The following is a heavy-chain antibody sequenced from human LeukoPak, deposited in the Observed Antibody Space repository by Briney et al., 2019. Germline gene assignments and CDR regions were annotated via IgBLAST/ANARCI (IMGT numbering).Heavy chain of an antibody. D-gene: IGHD2-2*01. J-gene: IGHJ6*03. CDR3: ARTIVVVPAAIGWYMDV. Sequence: PGGSLRLSCAASGFTFSSYAMGWVRQAPGKGLEWVSAISGSGGSTYYADSVKGRFTLSRDNSKHTLYLQMNSLRAEDTAVYYCARTIVVVPAAIGWYMDVWGKGTTVTVSS. CDR2: ISGSGGST. V-gene: IGHV3-23*01. CDR1: GFTFSSYA.